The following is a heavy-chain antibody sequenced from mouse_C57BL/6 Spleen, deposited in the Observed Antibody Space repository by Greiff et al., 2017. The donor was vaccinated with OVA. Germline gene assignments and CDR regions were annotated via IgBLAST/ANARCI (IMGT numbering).Heavy chain of an antibody. V-gene: IGHV1-58*01. CDR1: GYTFTSYG. CDR3: ASVITTVVRRAMDF. D-gene: IGHD1-1*01. Sequence: VQLKQSGAELVRPGSSVKMSCKTSGYTFTSYGINWVKQRPGQGLEWIGYIYIGNGYTEYNEKFKGKATLTSDTASSTVYMQLSSLPSDDSAIYFCASVITTVVRRAMDFWGQGTSVTVSS. CDR2: IYIGNGYT. J-gene: IGHJ4*01.